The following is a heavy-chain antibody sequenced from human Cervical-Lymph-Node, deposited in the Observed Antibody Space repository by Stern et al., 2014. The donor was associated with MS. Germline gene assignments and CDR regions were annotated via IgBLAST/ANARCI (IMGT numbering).Heavy chain of an antibody. CDR1: GYTFTSYW. CDR3: ARQRYFDY. Sequence: VQLMQSGPEVKRPGESLKISCHASGYTFTSYWIGWVRQMPGKGLEWIAIIFPGGSDIRYSPSFQGQVTISADKSSSPAYLQWNNLKASDTAIYYCARQRYFDYWGQGTLVTVSS. CDR2: IFPGGSDI. J-gene: IGHJ4*02. V-gene: IGHV5-51*01.